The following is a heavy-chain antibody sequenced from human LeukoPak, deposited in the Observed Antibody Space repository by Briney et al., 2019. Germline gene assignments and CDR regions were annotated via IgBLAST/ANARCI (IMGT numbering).Heavy chain of an antibody. D-gene: IGHD3-10*01. CDR1: GYTFTSYD. CDR3: ARDRLKGKSRGSYSWFDP. J-gene: IGHJ5*02. CDR2: INPNSGGT. Sequence: ASVKVSCKASGYTFTSYDINWVRQATGQGLEWMGWINPNSGGTNYAQKFQGRVTMTRDTSISTAYMELSRLRSDDTAVYYCARDRLKGKSRGSYSWFDPWGQGALVTVSS. V-gene: IGHV1-2*02.